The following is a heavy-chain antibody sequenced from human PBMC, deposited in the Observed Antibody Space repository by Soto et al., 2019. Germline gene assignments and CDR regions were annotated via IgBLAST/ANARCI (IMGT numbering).Heavy chain of an antibody. J-gene: IGHJ5*02. CDR1: GFTFSSYG. Sequence: VGSLRLSCAASGFTFSSYGMHWVRQAPGKGLEWVAVISYDGSNKYYADSVKGRFTISRDNSKNTLYLQMNSLRAEDTAVYYCAKDRGPWGQGTLVTVSS. CDR3: AKDRGP. CDR2: ISYDGSNK. V-gene: IGHV3-30*18.